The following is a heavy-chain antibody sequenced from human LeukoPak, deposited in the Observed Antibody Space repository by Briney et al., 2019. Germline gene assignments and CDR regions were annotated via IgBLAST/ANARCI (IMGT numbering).Heavy chain of an antibody. J-gene: IGHJ4*02. CDR2: IGSSTTSHI. V-gene: IGHV3-21*01. Sequence: GGSLRLSCAASGFTFSDHSMNWVRQAPGKGLEWLSCIGSSTTSHIYYADSVKGRFTISRDNAKNSLYLQMNGLRPEDTAVYYCARDRSNSRDLDNWGQGTLVTVSS. CDR1: GFTFSDHS. CDR3: ARDRSNSRDLDN. D-gene: IGHD4-11*01.